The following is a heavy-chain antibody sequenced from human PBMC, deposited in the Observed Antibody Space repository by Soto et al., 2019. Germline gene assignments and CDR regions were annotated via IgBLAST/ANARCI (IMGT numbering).Heavy chain of an antibody. J-gene: IGHJ6*02. D-gene: IGHD2-2*01. CDR3: ARPSTDYYYGMDV. V-gene: IGHV5-51*01. Sequence: TGESLKISCKGSGYSFTSYWIGWVRQMPGKGLEWMGIIYPGDSDTRYSPSFQGQVTISADKSISTAYLQWSSLKASDTAMYYCARPSTDYYYGMDVWGQGTTVTVS. CDR1: GYSFTSYW. CDR2: IYPGDSDT.